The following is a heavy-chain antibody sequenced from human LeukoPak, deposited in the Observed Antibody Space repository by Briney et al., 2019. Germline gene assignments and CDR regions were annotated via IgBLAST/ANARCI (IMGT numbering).Heavy chain of an antibody. J-gene: IGHJ4*02. V-gene: IGHV3-23*01. Sequence: GGSLRLSCAASGFTFSSYAMSWVRQAPGKGQEWVSAISGSGGSTYYADSVKGRFTISRDNSKNTLYLQMNSLRAEDTAVYYCASYYYDSSGTGGHFDYWGQGTLVTVSS. CDR3: ASYYYDSSGTGGHFDY. CDR1: GFTFSSYA. CDR2: ISGSGGST. D-gene: IGHD3-22*01.